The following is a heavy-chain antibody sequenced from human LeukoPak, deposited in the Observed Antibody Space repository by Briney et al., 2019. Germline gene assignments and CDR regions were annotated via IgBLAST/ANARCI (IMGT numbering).Heavy chain of an antibody. D-gene: IGHD6-13*01. CDR2: ITSSSSYI. J-gene: IGHJ4*02. Sequence: AGSLSLSCAASGFTFSNYNMNWVRQPPGKGLEWVSSITSSSSYIYYEDSVKGRFTISRDNDKNSLYLQMDSLRAEDMALYYCAKDIEPGHSWSGGLDYWGQGTLVTVSS. CDR1: GFTFSNYN. V-gene: IGHV3-21*04. CDR3: AKDIEPGHSWSGGLDY.